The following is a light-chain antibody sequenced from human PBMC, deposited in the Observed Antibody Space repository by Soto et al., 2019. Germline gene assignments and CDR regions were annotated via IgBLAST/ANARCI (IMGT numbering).Light chain of an antibody. J-gene: IGKJ1*01. CDR2: WAS. V-gene: IGKV4-1*01. CDR1: ESILYSLNSKNY. CDR3: QQYFRAPRT. Sequence: DIVMTQSPDSLAVSLGERATFNCKSSESILYSLNSKNYLAWYQQKPGQPHTLLIYWASIRESGVPDRFSGSGSGTDFTLTISSLQAEDVAVYYCQQYFRAPRTFGQGTKVEI.